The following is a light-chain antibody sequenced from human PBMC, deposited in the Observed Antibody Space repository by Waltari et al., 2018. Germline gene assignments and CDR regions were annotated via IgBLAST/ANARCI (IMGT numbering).Light chain of an antibody. J-gene: IGKJ1*01. Sequence: DIVMTQSPGSLPVSLGERATINCRSSQSILDTSKNKKHLAWYQQKPGQPLKLLIYWASTRESGVPDRFSGGGSGTEFTLTISSVQAEDAAVYYCQQYYESPQTFGQGTKVEIE. V-gene: IGKV4-1*01. CDR3: QQYYESPQT. CDR1: QSILDTSKNKKH. CDR2: WAS.